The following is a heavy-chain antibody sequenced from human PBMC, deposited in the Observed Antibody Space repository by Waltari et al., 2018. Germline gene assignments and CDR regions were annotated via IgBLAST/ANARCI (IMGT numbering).Heavy chain of an antibody. CDR3: TTTRI. J-gene: IGHJ1*01. V-gene: IGHV3-15*01. Sequence: EEQLVESGGGLVKPGGSLRLSWAASGFSFTDAWMSWVRQAPGKGLEWVARLKSRTAGGTIEYIESVKGRFTISRDDSKNTLYLQMNSLTTEDTAVYFCTTTRIWGQGTLVTVSS. CDR2: LKSRTAGGTI. CDR1: GFSFTDAW.